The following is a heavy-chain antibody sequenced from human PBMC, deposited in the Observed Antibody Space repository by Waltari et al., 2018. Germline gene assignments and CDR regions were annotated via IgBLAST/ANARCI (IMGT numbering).Heavy chain of an antibody. CDR3: AKVLAVTTAAVDY. Sequence: EVQLVESGGGLVKPGGSLRLSCAASGFTFSSYSMNWVRQAPGKGLEWVSSISSSSSYIYYADSVKGRFTISRDNAKNSLYLQMNSLRAEDTAVYYCAKVLAVTTAAVDYWGQGTLVTVSS. V-gene: IGHV3-21*01. CDR1: GFTFSSYS. J-gene: IGHJ4*02. CDR2: ISSSSSYI. D-gene: IGHD4-4*01.